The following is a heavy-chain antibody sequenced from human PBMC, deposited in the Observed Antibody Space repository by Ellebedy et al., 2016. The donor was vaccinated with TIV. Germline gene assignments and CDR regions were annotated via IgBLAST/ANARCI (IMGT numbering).Heavy chain of an antibody. CDR1: DDSVSNSRHY. D-gene: IGHD1-26*01. Sequence: MPSETLSLTCTVSDDSVSNSRHYWSWIRQPPGKGLEWIAYVLYSGSTNYNPSLKSRITISLDTSKNQFSLRLSSVIAADTAVYYCARGNGGATNLDSWGQGILVTVSS. CDR3: ARGNGGATNLDS. V-gene: IGHV4-61*01. CDR2: VLYSGST. J-gene: IGHJ4*02.